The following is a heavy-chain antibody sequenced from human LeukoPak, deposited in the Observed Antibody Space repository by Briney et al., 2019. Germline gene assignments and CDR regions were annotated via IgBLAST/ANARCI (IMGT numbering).Heavy chain of an antibody. CDR1: GGSFSGYY. Sequence: SETLSLTCAVYGGSFSGYYWSWIRQPPGKGLEWIGEINHSGSTNYNPSLKSRVTISVDTSKNQFSLKLSSVTAADTAVYYCARGPLLYSSSWVDPPFDPWGQGTLVTVFS. CDR3: ARGPLLYSSSWVDPPFDP. CDR2: INHSGST. J-gene: IGHJ5*02. D-gene: IGHD6-13*01. V-gene: IGHV4-34*01.